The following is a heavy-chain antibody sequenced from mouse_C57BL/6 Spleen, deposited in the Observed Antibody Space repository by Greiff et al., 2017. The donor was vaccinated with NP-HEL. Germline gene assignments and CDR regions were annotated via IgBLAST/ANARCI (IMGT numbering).Heavy chain of an antibody. Sequence: QVQLKQSGAELVKPGASVKISCKASGYAFSSYWMNWVKQRPGKGLEWIGQIYPGDGDTNYNGKFKGKATLTADKSSSTAYMQLSSLTSEDSAVYFGARSYGSSYLWYFDVWGTGTTVTVSS. CDR2: IYPGDGDT. J-gene: IGHJ1*03. CDR3: ARSYGSSYLWYFDV. D-gene: IGHD1-1*01. CDR1: GYAFSSYW. V-gene: IGHV1-80*01.